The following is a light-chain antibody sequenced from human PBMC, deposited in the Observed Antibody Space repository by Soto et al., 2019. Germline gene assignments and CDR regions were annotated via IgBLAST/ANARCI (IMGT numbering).Light chain of an antibody. V-gene: IGKV3-11*01. CDR3: QRRSNWQVT. Sequence: EIVLTPSPATLSLSPGARSTLSCEASQSVSSNYLAWYQQKPGQPPRLLSCDASNRAAGIPARFSGSGSGTDFTLTISSLDPEDVAVYYCQRRSNWQVTFGQGTRLDIK. CDR1: QSVSSNY. J-gene: IGKJ5*01. CDR2: DAS.